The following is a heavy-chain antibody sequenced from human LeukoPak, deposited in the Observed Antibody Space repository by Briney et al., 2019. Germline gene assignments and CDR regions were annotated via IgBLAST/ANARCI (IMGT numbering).Heavy chain of an antibody. J-gene: IGHJ4*02. CDR3: ATLKSFCNDY. V-gene: IGHV3-74*01. Sequence: GGSLRLSCAASGFTFNRLCMHCVRQPPGKGLVWVSRIDTAGSTTTYADSVKGRFTISRDNAKNMVYLQINSLRVEDTAVYYCATLKSFCNDYWGQGVLVTVSS. CDR2: IDTAGSTT. CDR1: GFTFNRLC. D-gene: IGHD2/OR15-2a*01.